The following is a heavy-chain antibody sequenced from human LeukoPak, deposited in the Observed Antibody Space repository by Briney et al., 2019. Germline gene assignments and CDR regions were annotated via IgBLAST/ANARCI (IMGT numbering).Heavy chain of an antibody. Sequence: GASVKVSCKVSGYTLTELSMHWVRQAPGKGLEWMGGFDPEEGETIYAQKFQGRVTMTEDTSTDTAYMELSSLRSEDTAVYYCATDLGGYGQRYYFDYWGQGTLVTVSS. CDR3: ATDLGGYGQRYYFDY. CDR1: GYTLTELS. J-gene: IGHJ4*02. D-gene: IGHD5-12*01. CDR2: FDPEEGET. V-gene: IGHV1-24*01.